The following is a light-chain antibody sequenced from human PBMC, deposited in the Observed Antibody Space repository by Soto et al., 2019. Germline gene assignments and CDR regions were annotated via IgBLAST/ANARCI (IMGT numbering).Light chain of an antibody. CDR1: TSDIGGYNF. CDR2: DVR. J-gene: IGLJ1*01. Sequence: QSALTQPASVSGSPGQSITISCTGTTSDIGGYNFVSWYQQHPGKAPKLLIYDVRNRPSGVSNRVSGSKSGNTASLTISGLQAEDEADYYCNSYRTISTYVFGSGTKVTVL. V-gene: IGLV2-14*01. CDR3: NSYRTISTYV.